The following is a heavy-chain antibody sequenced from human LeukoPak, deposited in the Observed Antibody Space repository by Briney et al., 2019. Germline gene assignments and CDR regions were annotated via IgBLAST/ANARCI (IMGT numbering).Heavy chain of an antibody. V-gene: IGHV1-18*04. CDR1: GYTFTSYG. D-gene: IGHD6-19*01. Sequence: ASVKVSCKASGYTFTSYGISWVRQAPGQGLEWMGWISAYNGNTNYAQKLQGRVTMTTDTSTSTAYMELRSLRSDDTAVYYCAGDPYSSGPSTFDYWGQGTLVTVSS. J-gene: IGHJ4*02. CDR3: AGDPYSSGPSTFDY. CDR2: ISAYNGNT.